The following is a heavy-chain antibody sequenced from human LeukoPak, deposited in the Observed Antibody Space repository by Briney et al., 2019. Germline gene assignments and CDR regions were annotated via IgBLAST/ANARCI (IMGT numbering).Heavy chain of an antibody. CDR1: GDSPSSHY. V-gene: IGHV4-59*11. D-gene: IGHD1-26*01. J-gene: IGHJ4*02. CDR3: ARGYNSGRRRGPYYFDY. Sequence: PSETLSLTCTVSGDSPSSHYWSWIRQPPGKGLEWIGYIYYTGSTKYNPSLKSRVTISVDTSKKQFSLKLTSVTAPDTAVTYCARGYNSGRRRGPYYFDYWGQGTLVTVSS. CDR2: IYYTGST.